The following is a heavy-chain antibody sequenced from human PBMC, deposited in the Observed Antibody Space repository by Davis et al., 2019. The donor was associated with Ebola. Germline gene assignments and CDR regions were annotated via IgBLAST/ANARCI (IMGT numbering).Heavy chain of an antibody. CDR2: ISYDGSNK. V-gene: IGHV3-30*03. CDR3: ARARGVIITLLGGMDV. J-gene: IGHJ6*02. CDR1: GFTFSSYG. D-gene: IGHD3-10*01. Sequence: GESLKISCAASGFTFSSYGMHWVRQAPGKGLEWGAVISYDGSNKYYADSVKGRFTISRDNSKNTLYLQMNSLGAEDTAVYYCARARGVIITLLGGMDVWGQGTTVTVSS.